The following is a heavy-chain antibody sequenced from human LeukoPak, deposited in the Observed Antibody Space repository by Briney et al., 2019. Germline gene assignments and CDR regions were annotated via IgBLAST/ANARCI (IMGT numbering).Heavy chain of an antibody. Sequence: ASVKVSCKVSGYTLTELSMHWVRQAPGKGLEWMGGFDPEDGETIYAQKFQGRVTMTEDTSTDTAYMELSSLRSEDTAVYYCATGGDSSSSEPEGYYYYYMDVWGKGTTVTVSS. V-gene: IGHV1-24*01. D-gene: IGHD6-6*01. CDR2: FDPEDGET. J-gene: IGHJ6*03. CDR3: ATGGDSSSSEPEGYYYYYMDV. CDR1: GYTLTELS.